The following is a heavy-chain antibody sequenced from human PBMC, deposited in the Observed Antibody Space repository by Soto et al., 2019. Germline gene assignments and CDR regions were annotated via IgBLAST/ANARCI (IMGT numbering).Heavy chain of an antibody. D-gene: IGHD1-26*01. V-gene: IGHV1-45*02. J-gene: IGHJ4*02. Sequence: QMQLVQSGAEVKKTGSSVTVSCKALGNTFTYRYLHWVRQAPGQALEWMGWITPFSGDVHYAQKLQERVTITRDRSINTAYMQMSSLRSEDTAMYFCAGGGAASGPFTWELPDHWGQGTLVTVSS. CDR3: AGGGAASGPFTWELPDH. CDR1: GNTFTYRY. CDR2: ITPFSGDV.